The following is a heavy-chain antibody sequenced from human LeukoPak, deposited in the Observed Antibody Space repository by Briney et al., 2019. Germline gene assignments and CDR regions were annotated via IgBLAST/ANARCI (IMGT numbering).Heavy chain of an antibody. CDR1: GGSISNYY. J-gene: IGHJ5*02. V-gene: IGHV4-4*07. Sequence: SETLSLTCTVSGGSISNYYWSWIRQPAGKGLEWIGRIYISGSTDYSPSLNSRVTMSVDTSKNQFSLKLSSVTAADTAVYYCAGGSSWYSLDPWGQGTLVTVSS. D-gene: IGHD6-13*01. CDR2: IYISGST. CDR3: AGGSSWYSLDP.